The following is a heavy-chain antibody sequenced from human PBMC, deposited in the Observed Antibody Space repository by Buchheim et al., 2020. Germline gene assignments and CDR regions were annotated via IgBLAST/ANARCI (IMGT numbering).Heavy chain of an antibody. V-gene: IGHV4-61*02. CDR2: IYTSGST. D-gene: IGHD2-8*02. CDR1: GGSISSGSYY. CDR3: ARDPDCTVGVYTPGGF. J-gene: IGHJ4*01. Sequence: QVQLQESGPGLVKPSQTLSLTCTVSGGSISSGSYYWSWIRQPAGKGLEWIGRIYTSGSTNYNPSLKSRVTISVDTSKNQFSLKLSSVTAAYAAVYYFARDPDCTVGVYTPGGFWGQGTL.